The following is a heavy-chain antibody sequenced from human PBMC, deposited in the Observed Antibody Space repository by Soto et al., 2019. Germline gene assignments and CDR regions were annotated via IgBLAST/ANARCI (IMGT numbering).Heavy chain of an antibody. CDR3: ARHPFWYFDL. J-gene: IGHJ2*01. CDR1: GGSISRSSYY. Sequence: QTHLQESGPGLVKPPETLSLTCAVSGGSISRSSYYWGWVRQPPGKGLEWIGSVYYTGTTYYNPSLKSRVSISVDTSDNQFSLTVTSVTAADTAVYYCARHPFWYFDLWGRGSLVSVSS. V-gene: IGHV4-39*01. CDR2: VYYTGTT.